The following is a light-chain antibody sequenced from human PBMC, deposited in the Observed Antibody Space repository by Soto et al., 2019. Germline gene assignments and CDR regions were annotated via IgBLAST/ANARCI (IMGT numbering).Light chain of an antibody. J-gene: IGKJ4*01. CDR1: QSVSSH. CDR3: QQSNNWPPLT. Sequence: EILLRQSPAVLSFSPGESAALSCRASQSVSSHLAWYQHKPGQAPRLLIYDASIRPTGVPARFSGSGSGTDFTLNIRSLQSEDSAVYYCQQSNNWPPLTLAGGTNVDIK. CDR2: DAS. V-gene: IGKV3D-15*01.